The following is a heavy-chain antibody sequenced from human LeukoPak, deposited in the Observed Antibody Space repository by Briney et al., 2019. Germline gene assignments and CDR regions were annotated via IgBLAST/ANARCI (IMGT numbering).Heavy chain of an antibody. CDR3: ARGTMVRVPPIDY. CDR1: GYSFADYY. Sequence: ASVKVSCKASGYSFADYYMHWVRQAPGQGLEWMGWINPNSGGTNYAQKFQGRVTMTRDTSISTAYMELSRLRSDDTAVYYCARGTMVRVPPIDYWGQGTLVTVSS. CDR2: INPNSGGT. V-gene: IGHV1-2*02. D-gene: IGHD3-10*01. J-gene: IGHJ4*02.